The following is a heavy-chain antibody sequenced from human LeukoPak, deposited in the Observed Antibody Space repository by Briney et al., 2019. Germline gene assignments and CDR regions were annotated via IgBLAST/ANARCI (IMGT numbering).Heavy chain of an antibody. Sequence: GGSLRLSCAASGCTFSDYYMSWIRQAPGKGLEWVSYISSSGSTIYYADSVKGRFTISRDNAKNSLYLQMNSLRAEDTAVYYCAREIVVVVAAIYYYYGMDVWGQGTTVTVSS. D-gene: IGHD2-15*01. CDR3: AREIVVVVAAIYYYYGMDV. CDR1: GCTFSDYY. CDR2: ISSSGSTI. V-gene: IGHV3-11*01. J-gene: IGHJ6*02.